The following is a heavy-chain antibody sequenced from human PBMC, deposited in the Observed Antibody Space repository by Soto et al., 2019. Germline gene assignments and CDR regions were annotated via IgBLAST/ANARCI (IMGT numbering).Heavy chain of an antibody. V-gene: IGHV3-73*01. CDR3: TRDLFSYDYSGILWFEP. CDR2: IRSKGHNYAT. J-gene: IGHJ5*02. CDR1: GFAFSGSA. Sequence: GGSLRLSSAASGFAFSGSAMYWVRQASGKGPEWVGRIRSKGHNYATEYAALVKGRFTISRDDSKNTAYLQMNSLQTEDTAVYYCTRDLFSYDYSGILWFEPWGQGTLVTVSA. D-gene: IGHD3-16*01.